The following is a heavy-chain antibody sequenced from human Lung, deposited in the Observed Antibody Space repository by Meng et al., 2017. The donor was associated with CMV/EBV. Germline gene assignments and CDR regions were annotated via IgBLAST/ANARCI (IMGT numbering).Heavy chain of an antibody. J-gene: IGHJ4*02. D-gene: IGHD3-10*01. CDR3: SCIYGSGSYRYY. CDR2: IRSKAYGGTT. V-gene: IGHV3-49*04. CDR1: GFTFGDYA. Sequence: SCTASGFTFGDYAMSWVRQAPGKGLEWVGFIRSKAYGGTTEYAASVKGRFTISRDDSKSIAYLQMNSLKTEDTAVYYCSCIYGSGSYRYYWGQGNXVTVSS.